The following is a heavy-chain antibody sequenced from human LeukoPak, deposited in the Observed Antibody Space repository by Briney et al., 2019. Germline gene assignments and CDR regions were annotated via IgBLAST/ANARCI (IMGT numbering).Heavy chain of an antibody. V-gene: IGHV5-51*01. D-gene: IGHD2-15*01. CDR2: IYPGDSDT. CDR3: ARPRVVVAATGAYFDY. CDR1: GYSFTSYW. Sequence: GESLKISCKGSGYSFTSYWIGWVRQMPGKGLEWMGIIYPGDSDTRYSPSLQGQVTISADKSISTAYLQWSSLKASDTAMYYCARPRVVVAATGAYFDYWGQGTLVTVSS. J-gene: IGHJ4*02.